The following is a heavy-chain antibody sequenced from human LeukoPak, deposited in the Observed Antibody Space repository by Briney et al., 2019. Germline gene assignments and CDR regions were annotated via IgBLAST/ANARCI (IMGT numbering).Heavy chain of an antibody. CDR1: GYSFTSYW. CDR3: ARRGYCSGGSCYDSDFDY. V-gene: IGHV5-51*01. Sequence: HGESLKISCKGSGYSFTSYWIGWVRQMPGKGLEWMGIIYPGDSDTRYSPSFQGQVTISADKSISTAYLQWSSLKASDTAMYYCARRGYCSGGSCYDSDFDYWGQGTLVTVSS. D-gene: IGHD2-15*01. J-gene: IGHJ4*02. CDR2: IYPGDSDT.